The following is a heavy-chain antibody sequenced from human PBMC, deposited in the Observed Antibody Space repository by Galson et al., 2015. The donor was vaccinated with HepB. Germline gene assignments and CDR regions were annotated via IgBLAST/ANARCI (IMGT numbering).Heavy chain of an antibody. D-gene: IGHD2-15*01. J-gene: IGHJ3*02. V-gene: IGHV3-23*01. CDR1: GFTFSSYA. Sequence: SLRLSCAASGFTFSSYAMSWVRQAPGKGLEWVSAIGGSGGSTYYADSVKGRFTISRDNSKNTLYLQMNSLRAEDTAVYYCAKWSRPGYCSGGSWCPGAFDIWGQGTMVTVSS. CDR2: IGGSGGST. CDR3: AKWSRPGYCSGGSWCPGAFDI.